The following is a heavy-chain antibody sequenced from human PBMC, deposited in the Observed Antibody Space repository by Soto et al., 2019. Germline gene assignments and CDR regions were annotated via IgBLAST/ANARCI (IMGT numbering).Heavy chain of an antibody. D-gene: IGHD2-15*01. CDR1: GGSISSGGYY. J-gene: IGHJ4*02. V-gene: IGHV4-31*03. CDR2: IYYSGST. CDR3: AGDNSLGYCSGGRCQGRVD. Sequence: QVQLQESGPGLVKPSQTLSLTCTVSGGSISSGGYYWSWIRQHPGKGLEWIGYIYYSGSTYYNPSLKSRVTVPVDTSKIQSTLKLSSVTAADTAVYYCAGDNSLGYCSGGRCQGRVDWGQGTLVTVFS.